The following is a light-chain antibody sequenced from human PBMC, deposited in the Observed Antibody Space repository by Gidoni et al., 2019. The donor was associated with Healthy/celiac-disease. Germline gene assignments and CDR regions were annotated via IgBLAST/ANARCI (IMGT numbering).Light chain of an antibody. V-gene: IGKV1-39*01. CDR1: QSISSY. CDR3: QQSYSTPQT. CDR2: AAS. J-gene: IGKJ1*01. Sequence: DIQITQSPSSLYASVGDRVTITCRASQSISSYLNWYQQKPGKAPKLLIYAASSLQSGVPSRFSGSGSGTDFTLTISSLQPEDFATYYCQQSYSTPQTFGQGTKVEIK.